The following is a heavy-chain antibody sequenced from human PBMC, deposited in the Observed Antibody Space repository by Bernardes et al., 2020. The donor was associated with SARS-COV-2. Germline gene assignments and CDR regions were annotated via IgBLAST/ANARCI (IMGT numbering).Heavy chain of an antibody. D-gene: IGHD3-3*01. CDR2: TRYDGSNK. V-gene: IGHV3-30*02. J-gene: IGHJ4*02. CDR1: GFTFSSYG. Sequence: GGSLRLSCAASGFTFSSYGMHRVRQAPGKGLEWVAFTRYDGSNKYYADSVKGRFTISRDNSKNTLYLQMNSLRAEDTAVYYCAKGAYDFWSGYYTVRSNFDYWGQGTLVTVSS. CDR3: AKGAYDFWSGYYTVRSNFDY.